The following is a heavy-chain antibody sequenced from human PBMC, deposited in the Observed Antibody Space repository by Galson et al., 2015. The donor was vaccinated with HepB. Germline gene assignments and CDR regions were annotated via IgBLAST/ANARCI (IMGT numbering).Heavy chain of an antibody. V-gene: IGHV3-23*01. D-gene: IGHD6-19*01. Sequence: SLRLSCAASGFTFSNFAMNWVRQAPGQGLEWVSHAAGTGSAVYYTDSVKGRFTVSRDNSRKTLFLQMNSLRAEDTAIYYCARDWGIAVSGTWWFDPWGQGTLVTVSS. CDR2: AAGTGSAV. J-gene: IGHJ5*02. CDR3: ARDWGIAVSGTWWFDP. CDR1: GFTFSNFA.